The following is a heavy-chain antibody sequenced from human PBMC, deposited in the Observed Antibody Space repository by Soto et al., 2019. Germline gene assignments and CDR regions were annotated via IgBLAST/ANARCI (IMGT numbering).Heavy chain of an antibody. CDR3: AKGSRGYSGYVFDY. Sequence: GGSLRLSCAASGFSFGGYAMSWVRQAPGKGLDWVSSISGSGATTYYADSVRGRFSISRDNSKNTVYLQMNSLRADDTAIYYCAKGSRGYSGYVFDYWGQGTVVTVSS. J-gene: IGHJ4*02. CDR1: GFSFGGYA. CDR2: ISGSGATT. V-gene: IGHV3-23*01. D-gene: IGHD5-12*01.